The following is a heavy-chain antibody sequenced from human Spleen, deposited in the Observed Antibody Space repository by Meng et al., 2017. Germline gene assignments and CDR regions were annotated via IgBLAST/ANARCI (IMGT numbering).Heavy chain of an antibody. V-gene: IGHV4-34*01. Sequence: PQQWGVGLCNPSEPRPLTCAVYGGSFSGYYWSWIRQPPGKGLEWIGEINHSGSTNYNPSLKSRVTISVDTSKNQFSLKLSSVTAADTAVYYCARGPTTMAHDFDYWGQGTLVTVSS. CDR1: GGSFSGYY. J-gene: IGHJ4*02. CDR3: ARGPTTMAHDFDY. D-gene: IGHD4-11*01. CDR2: INHSGST.